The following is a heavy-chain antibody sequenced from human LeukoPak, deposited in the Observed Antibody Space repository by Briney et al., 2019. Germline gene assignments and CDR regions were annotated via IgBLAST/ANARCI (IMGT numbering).Heavy chain of an antibody. D-gene: IGHD2-2*01. CDR3: TTGSSARIDY. V-gene: IGHV3-15*01. Sequence: GGSLRLSCAASGFTFSNAWMSWVRQALGKGLEWVGRIKGKTDGGTTDYAAPVKGRFTISRDDSKNTLYLQMNSLKTEDTAVYYCTTGSSARIDYWGQGTLVTVSS. CDR1: GFTFSNAW. J-gene: IGHJ4*02. CDR2: IKGKTDGGTT.